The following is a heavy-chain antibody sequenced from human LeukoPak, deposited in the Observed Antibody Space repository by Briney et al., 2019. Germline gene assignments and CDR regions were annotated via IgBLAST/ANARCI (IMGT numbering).Heavy chain of an antibody. V-gene: IGHV4-59*11. CDR3: ATIKRGSIYGYFDF. CDR2: LRDSVNT. CDR1: GGSISRHY. J-gene: IGHJ4*02. Sequence: SETLSLTCTVSGGSISRHYWSWIRQPPGRGLEWIAYLRDSVNTKDNPSLTSRLTLSADTSKNQFSLRLSSVTAADTAVYYCATIKRGSIYGYFDFWGQGIKVTVSS. D-gene: IGHD5-18*01.